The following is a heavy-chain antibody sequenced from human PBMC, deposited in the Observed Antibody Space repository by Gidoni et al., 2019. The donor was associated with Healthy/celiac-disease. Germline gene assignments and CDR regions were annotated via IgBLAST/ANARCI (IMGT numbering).Heavy chain of an antibody. J-gene: IGHJ6*02. D-gene: IGHD2-2*01. CDR3: ASQAGNIVVVPAAIPYYYYGMDV. CDR2: IIPIFGTA. CDR1: GGTFSSYA. Sequence: QVQLVQSGAEVKKPGSSVKVSCKASGGTFSSYAISWVRQAPGQGLEWMGGIIPIFGTANYAQQFQGRVTITADESTSTAYMELSSLRSEDTAVYYCASQAGNIVVVPAAIPYYYYGMDVWGQGTTVTVSS. V-gene: IGHV1-69*01.